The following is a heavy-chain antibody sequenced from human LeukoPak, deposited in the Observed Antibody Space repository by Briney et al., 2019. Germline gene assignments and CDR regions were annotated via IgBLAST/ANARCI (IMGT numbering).Heavy chain of an antibody. Sequence: GGSLRLSCAASGFTFDDYGMSWVRQAPGKGLEWVSGINWNGGSTGYADSVKGRFTISRDNAKNSLYLQMNSLRAEDTAVYYCARDNRVLINSSTNFDYWGQGTLVTVSS. CDR1: GFTFDDYG. D-gene: IGHD6-6*01. J-gene: IGHJ4*02. CDR2: INWNGGST. CDR3: ARDNRVLINSSTNFDY. V-gene: IGHV3-20*04.